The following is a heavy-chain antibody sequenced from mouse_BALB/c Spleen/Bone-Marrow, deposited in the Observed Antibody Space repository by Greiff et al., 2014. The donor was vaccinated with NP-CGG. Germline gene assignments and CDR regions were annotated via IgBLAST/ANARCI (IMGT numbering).Heavy chain of an antibody. CDR1: GFTFSNYS. D-gene: IGHD2-4*01. CDR2: ISGGGSYT. Sequence: EVQVVESGGGLVKSGGSLKLSCAASGFTFSNYSMSWVRQTPEKRLEWVATISGGGSYTFYSDSVKGRFTISRDNAKNNLYLQLSSLRSEDTALYYCARHAYYDQTEVSFVYWGQGTLVTVSA. J-gene: IGHJ3*01. V-gene: IGHV5-9-2*01. CDR3: ARHAYYDQTEVSFVY.